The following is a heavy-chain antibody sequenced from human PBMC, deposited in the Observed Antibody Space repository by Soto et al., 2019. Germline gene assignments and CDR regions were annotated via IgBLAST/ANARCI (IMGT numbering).Heavy chain of an antibody. Sequence: EVQLVESGGGLVQPGGSLRLSCAASGFTFSDHYMAWFRQAPGKGLEWVGRIRNKANSYTTEYAASVKGRFIISRADSKNSLYLQMHSLKTEDTALYYCARVRGYSGYEGLEYWGQGTLVTVSA. V-gene: IGHV3-72*01. CDR2: IRNKANSYTT. CDR1: GFTFSDHY. J-gene: IGHJ4*02. D-gene: IGHD5-12*01. CDR3: ARVRGYSGYEGLEY.